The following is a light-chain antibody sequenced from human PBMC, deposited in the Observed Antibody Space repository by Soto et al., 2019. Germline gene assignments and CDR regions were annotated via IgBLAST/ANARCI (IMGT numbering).Light chain of an antibody. CDR3: QKYNSY. CDR1: QSITTY. Sequence: DMQMTQSPSTLSASVGDIVTITGRASQSITTYLAWYQLKPGKAPKLLIYDVSSLERGVPSRFSGSGSGTEFTLTIRCLQPDDSATYYCQKYNSYFGGGTKVEIK. J-gene: IGKJ4*01. CDR2: DVS. V-gene: IGKV1-5*01.